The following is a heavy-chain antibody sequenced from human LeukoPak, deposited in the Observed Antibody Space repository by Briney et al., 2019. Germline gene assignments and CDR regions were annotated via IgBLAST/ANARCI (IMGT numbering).Heavy chain of an antibody. D-gene: IGHD3-10*01. CDR1: DGSISSSTFY. CDR2: IMFGDTT. V-gene: IGHV4-39*01. J-gene: IGHJ4*02. Sequence: SETLSLTCTVSDGSISSSTFYWGWARQPPGGGLEWIGSIMFGDTTYYNPSLKSRVTMFVDTSKNQVSLELNSVTAADTAVYYCARQRAWFGEWAFEYWGQGTLVTVSS. CDR3: ARQRAWFGEWAFEY.